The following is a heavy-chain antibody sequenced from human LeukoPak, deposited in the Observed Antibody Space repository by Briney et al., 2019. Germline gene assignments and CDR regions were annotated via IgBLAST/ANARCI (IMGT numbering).Heavy chain of an antibody. J-gene: IGHJ6*02. CDR3: ARGASDYGGNPGRYGMDV. CDR2: IEKGGSEK. Sequence: GGSLRLSCAASGFTFSSYWMSWVRQAAGKGLQWVANIEKGGSEKYYLDSVTGRLTISSDNAKHSLYLQLTSPRAEDTAVYYCARGASDYGGNPGRYGMDVWGQGPTVSVSS. V-gene: IGHV3-7*01. D-gene: IGHD4-23*01. CDR1: GFTFSSYW.